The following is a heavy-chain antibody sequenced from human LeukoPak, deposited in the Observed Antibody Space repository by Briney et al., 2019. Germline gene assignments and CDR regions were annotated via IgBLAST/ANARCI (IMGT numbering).Heavy chain of an antibody. CDR2: INPSGGST. Sequence: ASVNVSCKASGYTFTSYYMHWVRQAPGQGLEWMGIINPSGGSTSYAQKFQGRVTMTRDTSTSTVYMELSSLRSEDTAVYYCASLSGYEHFFDYWGQGTLVTVSS. J-gene: IGHJ4*02. D-gene: IGHD5-12*01. CDR1: GYTFTSYY. CDR3: ASLSGYEHFFDY. V-gene: IGHV1-46*01.